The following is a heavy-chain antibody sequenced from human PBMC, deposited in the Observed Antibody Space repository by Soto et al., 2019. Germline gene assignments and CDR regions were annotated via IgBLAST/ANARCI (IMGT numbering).Heavy chain of an antibody. Sequence: SETLSLTCTVSGGSISSYSGSWIRQPPGKGLEWIGYIYYRGSTNYNPSLKSRVTISVDTSKNQFSLKLSSVTAADTAVYYCARGRGMATIGNYYYVMDVWGQGTTVTV. V-gene: IGHV4-59*01. CDR2: IYYRGST. J-gene: IGHJ6*02. D-gene: IGHD5-12*01. CDR1: GGSISSYS. CDR3: ARGRGMATIGNYYYVMDV.